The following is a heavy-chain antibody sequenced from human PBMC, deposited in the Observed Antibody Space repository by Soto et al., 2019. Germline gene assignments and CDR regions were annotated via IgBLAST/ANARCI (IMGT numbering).Heavy chain of an antibody. Sequence: QVQLVQSGAEVKKXXXXVXXXXXXXGXXFXSXXXXXVRQAPGQRLEWMGWINAGNGNTKYSQKFQGRVTITRDTSASTAYMELSSLRSEDTAVYYCARGVSWGQGTLVTVSS. CDR2: INAGNGNT. J-gene: IGHJ4*02. CDR3: ARGVS. CDR1: GXXFXSXX. V-gene: IGHV1-3*01. D-gene: IGHD6-13*01.